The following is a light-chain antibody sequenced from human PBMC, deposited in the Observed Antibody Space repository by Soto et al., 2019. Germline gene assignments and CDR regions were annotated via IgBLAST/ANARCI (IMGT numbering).Light chain of an antibody. CDR3: QSYDIPSGPV. Sequence: QSVLTQPPSVSGAPGQRVTISCTGSSSNIGTGYDVHWYQQLPGTAPKLLTYGNSNRPSGVPDRFSGSKSGSSASLAITGLQAEDEANYYCQSYDIPSGPVFGGGTKLTVL. CDR2: GNS. J-gene: IGLJ2*01. CDR1: SSNIGTGYD. V-gene: IGLV1-40*01.